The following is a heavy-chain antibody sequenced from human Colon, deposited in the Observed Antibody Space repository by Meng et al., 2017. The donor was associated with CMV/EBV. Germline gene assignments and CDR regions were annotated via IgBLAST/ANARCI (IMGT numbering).Heavy chain of an antibody. V-gene: IGHV3-23*01. Sequence: SRYAMSWVRQAPGKGLEWVSTISVSGGNTYYADSVKGRFTISRDNSKNTLYLQMNSLRAEDTAEYYCAKGGIITMIVVVTPGGYFDYWGQGTLVTVSS. J-gene: IGHJ4*02. CDR3: AKGGIITMIVVVTPGGYFDY. CDR2: ISVSGGNT. CDR1: SRYA. D-gene: IGHD3-22*01.